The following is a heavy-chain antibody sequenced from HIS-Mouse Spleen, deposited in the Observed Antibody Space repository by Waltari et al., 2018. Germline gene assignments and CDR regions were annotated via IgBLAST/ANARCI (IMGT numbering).Heavy chain of an antibody. CDR2: SHHSGST. J-gene: IGHJ4*02. Sequence: QVQLQQWGAGLLKPSETLSLTCAVYGGSFSGYYWSWIRQPPGKGLGWMGESHHSGSTTSNPSLKSRVTLSVDPSKSQFSLKLSSVTAADTAVYYCARMGPASGSYGDYWGQGTLVTVSS. CDR1: GGSFSGYY. V-gene: IGHV4-34*01. CDR3: ARMGPASGSYGDY. D-gene: IGHD1-26*01.